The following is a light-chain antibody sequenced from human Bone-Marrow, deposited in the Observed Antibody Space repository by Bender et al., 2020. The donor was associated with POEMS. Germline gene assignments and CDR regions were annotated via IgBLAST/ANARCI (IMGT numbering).Light chain of an antibody. CDR3: QAWDTYSVI. CDR2: QDT. CDR1: DLGDKY. V-gene: IGLV3-1*01. Sequence: SYEATQPPSVSVSPGQTASITCSGDDLGDKYVAWYQQKPGQSPVLVIYQDTKRPSGIPERFSGSNSGNTATLTISGTQAIDEADYYCQAWDTYSVIFGGGTKLTVL. J-gene: IGLJ2*01.